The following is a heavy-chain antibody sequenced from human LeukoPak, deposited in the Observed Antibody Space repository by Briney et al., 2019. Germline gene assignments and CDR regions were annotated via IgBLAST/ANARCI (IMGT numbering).Heavy chain of an antibody. CDR3: ARGQVGAYKYNWFDP. CDR2: MNPNSGNT. D-gene: IGHD1-26*01. CDR1: GYTFTSYD. Sequence: ASVKLSCKASGYTFTSYDINWVRQATGQGLEWMGWMNPNSGNTGYAQKFQGRVTMTRNTSISTAYMELSSLRSEDTAVYYCARGQVGAYKYNWFDPWGQGTLVTVSS. J-gene: IGHJ5*02. V-gene: IGHV1-8*01.